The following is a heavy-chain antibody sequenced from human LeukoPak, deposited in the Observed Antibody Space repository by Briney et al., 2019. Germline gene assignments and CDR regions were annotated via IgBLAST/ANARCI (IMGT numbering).Heavy chain of an antibody. CDR3: AELGITMIGGV. Sequence: GGSLRLSCAASGFTFSSYTMNWVRQAPGKGLEWVSSISSSSSYIYYADSVKGRFTISRDNAKNSLYLQMNSLRAEDTAVYYCAELGITMIGGVWGKGTTVTISS. D-gene: IGHD3-10*02. J-gene: IGHJ6*04. CDR1: GFTFSSYT. CDR2: ISSSSSYI. V-gene: IGHV3-21*01.